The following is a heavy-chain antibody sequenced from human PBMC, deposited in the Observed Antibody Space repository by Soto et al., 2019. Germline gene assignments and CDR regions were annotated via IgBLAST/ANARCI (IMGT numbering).Heavy chain of an antibody. CDR3: VRDGTKTLRDWFDP. Sequence: QVQLQESGPGLVKPSETLSLTCTVAGASSRGFYWSWIRKSAGKGLEWIGRIYAAGTTDYNPSLQCRVMMSVATSKKQFSRKLRAVTAADTAVYYCVRDGTKTLRDWFDPWGQGISVTVSS. CDR2: IYAAGTT. CDR1: GASSRGFY. D-gene: IGHD1-1*01. V-gene: IGHV4-4*07. J-gene: IGHJ5*02.